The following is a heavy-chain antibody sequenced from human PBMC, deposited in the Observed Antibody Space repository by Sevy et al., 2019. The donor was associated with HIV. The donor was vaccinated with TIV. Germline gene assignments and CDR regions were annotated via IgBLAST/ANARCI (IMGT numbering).Heavy chain of an antibody. V-gene: IGHV3-23*01. CDR2: ISGSGGST. J-gene: IGHJ4*02. Sequence: GGSLRLSCAASGFTFSNYAMSWVRQAPGKGLEWVSAISGSGGSTFYADSVKGRFTISRDNSKNTLYLQMNSLRAEDXXXXXXXXXXXXXXXXAKSPFDYWGQGTLVTVSS. CDR3: XXXXXXXXXXAKSPFDY. CDR1: GFTFSNYA.